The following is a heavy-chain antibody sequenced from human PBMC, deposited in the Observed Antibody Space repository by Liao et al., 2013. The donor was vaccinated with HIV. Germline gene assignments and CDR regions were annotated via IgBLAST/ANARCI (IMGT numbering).Heavy chain of an antibody. J-gene: IGHJ3*02. V-gene: IGHV4-59*10. CDR2: IYGSGST. D-gene: IGHD3-16*01. Sequence: QVQLQQWGAGLLKPSETLSLTCAVYGGSFSNYYWSWIRQPPGKGLEWIGRIYGSGSTDYNPSLKSRVAMSLDTSDNHFSLTLRSATAADTAVYYCARAGGRYAGFDIWGQGTMVTVSS. CDR3: ARAGGRYAGFDI. CDR1: GGSFSNYY.